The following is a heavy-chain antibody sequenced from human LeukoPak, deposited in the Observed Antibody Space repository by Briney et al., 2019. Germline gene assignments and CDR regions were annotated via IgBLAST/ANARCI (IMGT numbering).Heavy chain of an antibody. V-gene: IGHV1-2*02. J-gene: IGHJ4*02. CDR3: ARDRHYGDYVLFDY. Sequence: ASVKVSCKASGYTFTGYYMHWVRQAPGQGLEWMGWINPNSGGTNYAQKFQGRVTMTRDTSISTAYMELSRLRSDDTAVYYGARDRHYGDYVLFDYWGQGTLVTVSS. D-gene: IGHD4-17*01. CDR1: GYTFTGYY. CDR2: INPNSGGT.